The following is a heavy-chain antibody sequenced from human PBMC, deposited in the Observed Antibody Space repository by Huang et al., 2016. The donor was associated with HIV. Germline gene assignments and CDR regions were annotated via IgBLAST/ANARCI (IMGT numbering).Heavy chain of an antibody. D-gene: IGHD5-12*01. CDR2: IREDGGER. J-gene: IGHJ4*02. CDR1: GFKFDFYW. CDR3: ARGGSGYDY. V-gene: IGHV3-7*01. Sequence: EVQLVQSGGGLVQPGKSLTLSCAGSGFKFDFYWISWVRQGPGKGLEWVTNIREDGGERHYVGPVKGRLTISRDNAKNSVYLQMDSRRVDDTAVYFCARGGSGYDYWGQGSLVTVSS.